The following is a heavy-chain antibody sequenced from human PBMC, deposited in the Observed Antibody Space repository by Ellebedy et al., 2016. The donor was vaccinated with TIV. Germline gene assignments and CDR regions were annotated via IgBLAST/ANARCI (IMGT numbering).Heavy chain of an antibody. D-gene: IGHD6-6*01. CDR2: IYYSGTT. CDR3: ARHRSSNTWIEGVLDH. Sequence: MPSETLSLTCTVSGGSISDNYWSRIRQPPGKGLEYIGYIYYSGTTNYNPSLKSRVAMSIDTSNSQFSLRLSSVTAADTATYYCARHRSSNTWIEGVLDHWGQGALVTVSS. CDR1: GGSISDNY. V-gene: IGHV4-59*08. J-gene: IGHJ4*02.